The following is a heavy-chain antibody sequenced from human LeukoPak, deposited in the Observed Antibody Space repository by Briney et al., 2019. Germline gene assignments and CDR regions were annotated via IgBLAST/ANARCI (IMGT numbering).Heavy chain of an antibody. V-gene: IGHV4-34*01. Sequence: SETLSLTCAVYGGSFSGYYWSWIRQPPGKGLEWIGYVYYDGSTYYHPSLQSRLAISVDTSKIQFSLNLTSVTAADTAVYYCVRGLTGYSYFFDHWGQGALVTVSS. D-gene: IGHD1-20*01. J-gene: IGHJ4*02. CDR3: VRGLTGYSYFFDH. CDR2: VYYDGST. CDR1: GGSFSGYY.